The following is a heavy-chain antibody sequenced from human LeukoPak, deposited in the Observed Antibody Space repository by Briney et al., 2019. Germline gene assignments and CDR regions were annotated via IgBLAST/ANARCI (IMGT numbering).Heavy chain of an antibody. Sequence: SETLSLTCTVSGGSISSDYWQWIRQPPGKGLEWIGYIYNSGSNNYNPSLKSRVTISIDTSKNQFSLKLTSVTAADTAVYYCAIRGYWGQGTLVTVSS. CDR2: IYNSGSN. CDR3: AIRGY. V-gene: IGHV4-59*08. J-gene: IGHJ4*02. D-gene: IGHD3-10*01. CDR1: GGSISSDY.